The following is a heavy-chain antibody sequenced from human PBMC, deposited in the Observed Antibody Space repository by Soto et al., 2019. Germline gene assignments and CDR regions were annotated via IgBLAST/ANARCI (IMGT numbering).Heavy chain of an antibody. CDR2: IYYSGST. Sequence: SETLSLTCNVSGGSISSGDYYWSWIRQPPGKGLEWIGYIYYSGSTYYNPSLKSRVTISVDTAKNQFSLKLSSVTAADTAVYYWAREPLTIFGVVTHLDVWGQGTTVTVSS. D-gene: IGHD3-3*01. J-gene: IGHJ6*02. CDR1: GGSISSGDYY. V-gene: IGHV4-30-4*01. CDR3: AREPLTIFGVVTHLDV.